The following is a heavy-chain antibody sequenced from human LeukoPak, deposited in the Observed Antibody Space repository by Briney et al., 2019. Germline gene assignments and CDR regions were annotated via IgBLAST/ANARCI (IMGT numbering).Heavy chain of an antibody. Sequence: ASVKVSCKASGYTFTGYYMHWVRQAPGQGLEWMGWINPNSGGTNYAQKFQGRVTMTRDTSISTAYMELSRLRSDDTAVYYCARDLEYSSSSGGDYWGQGTLVTVSS. CDR2: INPNSGGT. D-gene: IGHD6-6*01. J-gene: IGHJ4*02. V-gene: IGHV1-2*02. CDR3: ARDLEYSSSSGGDY. CDR1: GYTFTGYY.